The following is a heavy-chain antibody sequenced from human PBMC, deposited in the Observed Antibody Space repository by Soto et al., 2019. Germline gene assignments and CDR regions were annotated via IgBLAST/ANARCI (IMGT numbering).Heavy chain of an antibody. CDR1: GYMFISYG. D-gene: IGHD3-22*01. Sequence: ASVKVSCKASGYMFISYGINWVRQAPGQGLEWMGWISAYNANTKYAQNLQGRVTMTRDTSITTAYMELSRLRSDDTAVYYCARNYYDSSDRDYLDYWGQGTPVTVSS. J-gene: IGHJ4*02. CDR3: ARNYYDSSDRDYLDY. CDR2: ISAYNANT. V-gene: IGHV1-18*01.